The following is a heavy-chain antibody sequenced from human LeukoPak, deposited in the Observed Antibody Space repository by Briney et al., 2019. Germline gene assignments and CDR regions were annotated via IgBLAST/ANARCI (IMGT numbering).Heavy chain of an antibody. Sequence: ASVKVSCKASGYTFTGYYMHWVRQAPGQGLEWMGWINPNSGGTNYAQKFQGRVTMTRDTSISTAYMELRRLRSDDTAVYYCARKVPVTGSGFDPWGQGTLVTVSS. CDR1: GYTFTGYY. D-gene: IGHD1-20*01. J-gene: IGHJ5*02. V-gene: IGHV1-2*02. CDR2: INPNSGGT. CDR3: ARKVPVTGSGFDP.